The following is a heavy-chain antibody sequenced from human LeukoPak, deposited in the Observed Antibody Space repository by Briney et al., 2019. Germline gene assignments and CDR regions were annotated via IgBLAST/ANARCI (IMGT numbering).Heavy chain of an antibody. CDR3: AKDERNWNYNLASQTYD. CDR2: ISGSGVST. J-gene: IGHJ4*02. D-gene: IGHD1-7*01. CDR1: GFRFSSYA. V-gene: IGHV3-23*01. Sequence: GGSLRLACAASGFRFSSYAMSWVRQAPGKGLEWVSAISGSGVSTYYADAVKGRFTVSRDNSKNTLYLQMSSLRAEDTAVYYCAKDERNWNYNLASQTYDWGQGTLVTVSS.